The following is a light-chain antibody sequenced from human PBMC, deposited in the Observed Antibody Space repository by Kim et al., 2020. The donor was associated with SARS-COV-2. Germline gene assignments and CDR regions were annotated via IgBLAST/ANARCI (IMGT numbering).Light chain of an antibody. CDR2: EDT. CDR3: QAWDSTTVI. CDR1: KLGDKY. Sequence: SYELTQPPSVSVSPGQTASISCSGDKLGDKYACWYQQRPGQSPVLVIYEDTRRRSGIPERFSASTSGNTATLTISGTQAMDQADYYCQAWDSTTVIFGGGTQLTVL. V-gene: IGLV3-1*01. J-gene: IGLJ2*01.